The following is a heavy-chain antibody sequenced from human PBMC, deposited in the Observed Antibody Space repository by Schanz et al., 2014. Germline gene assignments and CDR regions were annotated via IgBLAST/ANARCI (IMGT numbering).Heavy chain of an antibody. J-gene: IGHJ4*02. CDR1: GFIFRSYT. CDR2: ISGSGGST. CDR3: ARGVRIDY. D-gene: IGHD3-3*01. V-gene: IGHV3-23*04. Sequence: EVQLVESGGGLVKPGGSLRLSCTASGFIFRSYTMNWVRQAPGKGLEWVSGISGSGGSTYDADSVKGRFTISRDNAKNSLYLQMNSLRAEDTAVYYCARGVRIDYWGQGTLVTVSS.